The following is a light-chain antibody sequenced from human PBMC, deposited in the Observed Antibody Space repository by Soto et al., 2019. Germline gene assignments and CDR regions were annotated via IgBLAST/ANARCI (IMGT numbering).Light chain of an antibody. J-gene: IGKJ1*01. Sequence: EKVMTQSPATLSVSPVERATLSCRASQSVRSNLAWYQQKPGQPPRLLIYDASTRATRIPSRFSGSGSGTEFTLTISSLQSEDLGVYYCLQYHYWPWTFGQGTKVDIK. V-gene: IGKV3-15*01. CDR2: DAS. CDR1: QSVRSN. CDR3: LQYHYWPWT.